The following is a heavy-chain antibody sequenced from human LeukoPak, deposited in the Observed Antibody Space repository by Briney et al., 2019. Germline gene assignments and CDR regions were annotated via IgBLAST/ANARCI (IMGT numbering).Heavy chain of an antibody. V-gene: IGHV1-69*06. D-gene: IGHD6-13*01. CDR2: IIPIFGTA. CDR3: ARDSIAAAGTGPYGMDV. Sequence: GASAKVSCKASGGTFSSYAISWVRQAPGQGLEWMGGIIPIFGTANYAQKFQGRVTITADKSTSTAYMELSSLRSEDTAVYYCARDSIAAAGTGPYGMDVWGKGTTVTVSS. J-gene: IGHJ6*04. CDR1: GGTFSSYA.